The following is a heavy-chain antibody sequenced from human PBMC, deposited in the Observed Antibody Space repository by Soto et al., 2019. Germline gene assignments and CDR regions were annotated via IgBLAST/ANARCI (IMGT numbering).Heavy chain of an antibody. Sequence: GGSLRLSCAASGFTFSSVSMSWVRQAPGRGLEWVSSMYPRGGNTFYADSAKGRFTISRDNSKNTVYLQMNSLRAEDTAVYYCAKDRLSDSGWDIDYWGQGTLVTGSS. CDR1: GFTFSSVS. CDR2: MYPRGGNT. J-gene: IGHJ4*02. CDR3: AKDRLSDSGWDIDY. V-gene: IGHV3-23*01. D-gene: IGHD1-26*01.